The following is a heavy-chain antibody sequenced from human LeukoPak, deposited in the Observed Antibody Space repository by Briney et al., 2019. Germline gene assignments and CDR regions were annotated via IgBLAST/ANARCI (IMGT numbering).Heavy chain of an antibody. CDR3: ARGDILTDYSFDP. CDR2: IGTTGDT. J-gene: IGHJ5*02. Sequence: GGSLILSCAASGFTFSNYDMHWVRQATGKGLEWVSGIGTTGDTYYPASVKGRFTISRENAKNSLYLQMNSLRAGDTAVYYCARGDILTDYSFDPWGQGTLVIVSS. D-gene: IGHD3-9*01. V-gene: IGHV3-13*04. CDR1: GFTFSNYD.